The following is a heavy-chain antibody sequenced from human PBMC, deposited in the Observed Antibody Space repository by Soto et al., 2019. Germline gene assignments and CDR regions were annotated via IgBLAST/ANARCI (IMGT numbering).Heavy chain of an antibody. CDR1: GGSITHGGFS. V-gene: IGHV4-30-2*06. CDR3: ARGGGNDPFDS. CDR2: IGHLENT. J-gene: IGHJ4*02. D-gene: IGHD5-12*01. Sequence: QLRLPESGSGVVRTSETLSLTCTVSGGSITHGGFSWSWIRQSPGKGLEWIGYIGHLENTYFHPTFKSRLTMSIDRSKNQFSLNLSSVTAADRAVYYCARGGGNDPFDSWGQGVLVSVSS.